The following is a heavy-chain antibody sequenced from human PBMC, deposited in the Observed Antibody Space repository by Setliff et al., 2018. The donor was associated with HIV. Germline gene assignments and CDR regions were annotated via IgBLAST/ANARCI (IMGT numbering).Heavy chain of an antibody. V-gene: IGHV3-48*01. J-gene: IGHJ3*02. CDR3: ARDWLADGYSTKFAFDI. CDR1: RFTFSSYS. D-gene: IGHD5-18*01. Sequence: PGESLRLSCAASRFTFSSYSLNWVRQAPGKGLEWVSYISSSSSTVFYADSVKGRFTIFRDDAKNSLFLQMNGLRAEDTAVYYCARDWLADGYSTKFAFDIWGQGTMVTVSS. CDR2: ISSSSSTV.